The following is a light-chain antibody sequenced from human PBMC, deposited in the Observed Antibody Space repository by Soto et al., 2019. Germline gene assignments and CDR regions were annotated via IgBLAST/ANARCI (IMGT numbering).Light chain of an antibody. Sequence: DIVMTQSPDSLAVSLGERATINCKSSQSVVYSSNNKNSLAWYQQKPGQPPKLLIYWASTRESGVSDRFSGSGSGTDFTLTISGLQAEDVAVYYCQQYYTTPHTFGQGTKLEIK. CDR1: QSVVYSSNNKNS. J-gene: IGKJ2*01. CDR3: QQYYTTPHT. CDR2: WAS. V-gene: IGKV4-1*01.